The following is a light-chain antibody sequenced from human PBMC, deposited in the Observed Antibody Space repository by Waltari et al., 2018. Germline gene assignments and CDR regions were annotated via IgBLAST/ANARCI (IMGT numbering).Light chain of an antibody. J-gene: IGLJ2*01. CDR3: QSYDSSLSGYVV. Sequence: QSVLTQPPSVSGAPGQRVTISRPGSSSNIGAGYACPWYQQLPGTAPKLPIHGNSNRPSGVPDRFSGSKSGTSASLAITGLQAEDEADYYCQSYDSSLSGYVVFGGGTKLTVL. V-gene: IGLV1-40*01. CDR1: SSNIGAGYA. CDR2: GNS.